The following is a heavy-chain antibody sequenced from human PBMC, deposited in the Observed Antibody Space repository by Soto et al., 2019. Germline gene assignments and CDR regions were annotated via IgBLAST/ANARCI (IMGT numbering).Heavy chain of an antibody. CDR1: GYTLTELS. V-gene: IGHV1-24*01. CDR3: ATAPSPYNWNDEGWFDP. CDR2: FDPEDGET. J-gene: IGHJ5*02. D-gene: IGHD1-20*01. Sequence: QVQLVQSGAEVKKPGASVKVSCKVSGYTLTELSMHWVRQAPGKGLEWMGGFDPEDGETIYAQKFQGRVTMTEDTSXDIXYMELSSLRSEETAVYYCATAPSPYNWNDEGWFDPWGQGTLVTVSS.